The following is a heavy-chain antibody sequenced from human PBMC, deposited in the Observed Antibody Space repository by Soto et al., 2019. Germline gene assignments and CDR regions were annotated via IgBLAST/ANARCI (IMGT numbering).Heavy chain of an antibody. CDR1: GYTFTGYY. D-gene: IGHD2-8*01. CDR2: INPNSGDT. J-gene: IGHJ4*02. V-gene: IGHV1-2*02. CDR3: ARETDCNNCVCQLDF. Sequence: ASVKVSCKASGYTFTGYYVHWVRQAPGQGLEWMGWINPNSGDTSYPQNFQGRVTMTSDTSISAAYMEVSRLTSDDTAVYYCARETDCNNCVCQLDFWGQGTLVTVSS.